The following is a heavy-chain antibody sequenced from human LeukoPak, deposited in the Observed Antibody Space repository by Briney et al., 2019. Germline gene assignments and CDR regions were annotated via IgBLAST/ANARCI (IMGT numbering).Heavy chain of an antibody. Sequence: PGGSLRLSCTVSGFNFRTYNMNWIRQAPGKGLEWVSSIGINDNYIYYTDSVKGRFTISRDNAKNSLYLQMNSLRAEDTAVYYCAREGYYYDSSGYAFDIWGQGTMVTVSS. CDR2: IGINDNYI. D-gene: IGHD3-22*01. CDR1: GFNFRTYN. J-gene: IGHJ3*02. CDR3: AREGYYYDSSGYAFDI. V-gene: IGHV3-21*01.